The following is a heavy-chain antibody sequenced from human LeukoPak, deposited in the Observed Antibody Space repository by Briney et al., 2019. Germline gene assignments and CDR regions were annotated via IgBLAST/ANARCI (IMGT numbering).Heavy chain of an antibody. CDR3: AREGGPASEYFQH. CDR1: GYTFTGYY. V-gene: IGHV1-2*04. CDR2: INPNSGGT. Sequence: ASVKVSCKASGYTFTGYYMHWVRQAPGQGLEWMGWINPNSGGTNYAQKFQGWVTMTRDTSISTAYMELSRLRSDDTAVYYCAREGGPASEYFQHWGQGTLVTVSS. J-gene: IGHJ1*01. D-gene: IGHD3-16*01.